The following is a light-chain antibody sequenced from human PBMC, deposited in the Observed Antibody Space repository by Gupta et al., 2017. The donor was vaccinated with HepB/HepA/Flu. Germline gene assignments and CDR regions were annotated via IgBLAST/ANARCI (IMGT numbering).Light chain of an antibody. CDR3: HQYFRTPYT. V-gene: IGKV4-1*01. CDR1: QTLYSSENRNNF. Sequence: DIVMSQSSDSLAVSLGERATITCKSSQTLYSSENRNNFLAWYQKRPGQPPRLLLYWASTRESGVPERSTGSGSGTEFTLTIRSLQAEDVAVYFCHQYFRTPYTFGQGTKLQIK. J-gene: IGKJ2*01. CDR2: WAS.